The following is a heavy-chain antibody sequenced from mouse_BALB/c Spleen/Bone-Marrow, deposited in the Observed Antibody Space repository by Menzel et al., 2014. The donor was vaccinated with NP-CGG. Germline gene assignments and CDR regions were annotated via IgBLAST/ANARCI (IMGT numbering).Heavy chain of an antibody. Sequence: QVQLQQSGPELVKPGASVRISCKASGYTFTSYYIHWVKQRPGQGLEWIGWIYPGNVNTKYNEKFKGKATLTADKSSSTAYMQLSSPTSEDSAVYFCAGLLRGNYAMDYWGQGTSVTVSS. CDR1: GYTFTSYY. CDR2: IYPGNVNT. J-gene: IGHJ4*01. D-gene: IGHD2-3*01. V-gene: IGHV1S56*01. CDR3: AGLLRGNYAMDY.